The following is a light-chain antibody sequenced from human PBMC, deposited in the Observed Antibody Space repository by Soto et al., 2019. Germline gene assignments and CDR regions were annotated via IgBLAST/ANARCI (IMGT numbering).Light chain of an antibody. J-gene: IGKJ1*01. Sequence: EIVLTQSPGTLSLSPGERATLFCMASQSVTSSYLDWYQQRPGQAPTLLIYGASHRATGIPDRFSGSGSGTDVTLTISRLEPEDFAVYYCQQYGNSPRTFGQGTKVEIK. CDR1: QSVTSSY. CDR3: QQYGNSPRT. CDR2: GAS. V-gene: IGKV3-20*01.